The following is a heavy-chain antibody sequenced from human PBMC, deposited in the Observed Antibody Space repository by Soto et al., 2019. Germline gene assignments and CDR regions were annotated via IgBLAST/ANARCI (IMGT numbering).Heavy chain of an antibody. V-gene: IGHV1-69*13. CDR2: IIPIFGTA. CDR3: AFGIYGDYYYGMDV. Sequence: GASVKVSCKASGGTFSSYAISWVRQAPGQGLEWMGGIIPIFGTANYAQKFQGRVTITADESTSTAYMELRSLRSDDTAVYYCAFGIYGDYYYGMDVWGQGTTVTVSS. J-gene: IGHJ6*02. D-gene: IGHD4-17*01. CDR1: GGTFSSYA.